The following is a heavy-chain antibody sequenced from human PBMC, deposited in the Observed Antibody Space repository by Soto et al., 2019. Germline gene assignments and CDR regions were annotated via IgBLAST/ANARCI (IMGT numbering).Heavy chain of an antibody. CDR3: ARGTRTPDSGWHMDV. J-gene: IGHJ6*02. CDR1: GFTFSSYG. V-gene: IGHV3-33*01. CDR2: IWYDGSNK. Sequence: QVQLVESGGGVVQPGRSLRLSCAASGFTFSSYGMHWVRQAPGKGLEWVAVIWYDGSNKYYADSVKGRFTISRDNSKNAMYLKMNSLRAEDTAVYYCARGTRTPDSGWHMDVWGQGTTVTVSS. D-gene: IGHD6-19*01.